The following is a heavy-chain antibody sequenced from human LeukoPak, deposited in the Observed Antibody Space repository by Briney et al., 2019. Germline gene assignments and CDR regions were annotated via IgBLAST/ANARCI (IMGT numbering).Heavy chain of an antibody. CDR1: GFTSDDCA. D-gene: IGHD4-11*01. Sequence: PGGSLRLSCAASGFTSDDCAMHWVRQAPGKGLEWVSGISWNSGSIGYADSVKGRFTISRGNAKNSLYLQMNSLRAEDTALYYCARWGTTVGSLSYWGQGTLVTVSS. CDR3: ARWGTTVGSLSY. J-gene: IGHJ4*02. CDR2: ISWNSGSI. V-gene: IGHV3-9*02.